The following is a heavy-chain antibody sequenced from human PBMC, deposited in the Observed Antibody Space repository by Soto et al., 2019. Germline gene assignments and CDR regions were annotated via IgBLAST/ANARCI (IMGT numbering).Heavy chain of an antibody. CDR1: GFTFSSYG. V-gene: IGHV3-30*18. CDR3: AKELCGGDCSSLTFDY. CDR2: ISYDGSKK. D-gene: IGHD2-21*02. J-gene: IGHJ4*02. Sequence: GGSLRLSCAASGFTFSSYGMHWVRQAPGKGLEWVAVISYDGSKKYYADSVKGRFTISRDNSKNTLYLRMNSLRAEDTAVYYCAKELCGGDCSSLTFDYWGQGTLVTVSS.